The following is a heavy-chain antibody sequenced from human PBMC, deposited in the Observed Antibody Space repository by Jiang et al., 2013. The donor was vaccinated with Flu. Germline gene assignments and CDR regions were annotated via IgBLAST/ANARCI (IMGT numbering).Heavy chain of an antibody. D-gene: IGHD4-17*01. CDR2: ISSSSSYT. V-gene: IGHV3-11*06. CDR1: TFSDYY. Sequence: TFSDYYMSWIRQASREGGVEWVSYISSSSSYTNYADSVKGRFTISRDNAKNSLYLQMNSLRAEDTAVYYCASAVTTADYWGQGTLVTVSS. J-gene: IGHJ4*02. CDR3: ASAVTTADY.